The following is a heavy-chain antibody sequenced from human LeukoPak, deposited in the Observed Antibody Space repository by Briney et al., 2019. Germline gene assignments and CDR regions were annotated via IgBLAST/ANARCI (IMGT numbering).Heavy chain of an antibody. J-gene: IGHJ3*02. CDR1: GFTFSDYY. CDR2: ISSSGSTI. CDR3: AKKQLFFAFDI. V-gene: IGHV3-11*04. D-gene: IGHD6-6*01. Sequence: GGSLRLSCAASGFTFSDYYMSWIRQAPGKGLEWVSYISSSGSTIYYADSVKGRFTISRDNSKNTLYLQMNSLRAEDTAVYYCAKKQLFFAFDIWGQGTMVTVSS.